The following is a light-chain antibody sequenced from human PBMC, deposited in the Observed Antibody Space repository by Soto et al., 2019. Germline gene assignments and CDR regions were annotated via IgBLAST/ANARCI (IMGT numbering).Light chain of an antibody. V-gene: IGKV3-15*01. CDR2: GAS. Sequence: EIVMTQSPVTLSVSPGERATLSCRASESVRTNLAWYQHKPGQAPRLLIYGASTRATGIPARFRGSGSGTEFTLTISSPQSDDFAVYYCHQYSNWYTFGQGTKLDIK. CDR3: HQYSNWYT. CDR1: ESVRTN. J-gene: IGKJ2*01.